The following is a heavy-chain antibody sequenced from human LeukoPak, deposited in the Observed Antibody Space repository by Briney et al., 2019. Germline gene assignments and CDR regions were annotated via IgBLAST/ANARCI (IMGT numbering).Heavy chain of an antibody. CDR3: AKDYRAAAGTWGSYYYYMDV. CDR1: GFTFSSYG. D-gene: IGHD6-13*01. J-gene: IGHJ6*03. CDR2: IRYDGSNK. Sequence: GGSLRLSCAASGFTFSSYGMHWVRQAPGKGLEWVAFIRYDGSNKYYADSVKGRFTISRDNSKNTLYLQMNSLRAEDTAVYYCAKDYRAAAGTWGSYYYYMDVWGKGTTVTISS. V-gene: IGHV3-30*02.